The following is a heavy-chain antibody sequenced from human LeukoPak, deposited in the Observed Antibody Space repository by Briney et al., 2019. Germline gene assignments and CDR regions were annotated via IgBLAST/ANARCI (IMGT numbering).Heavy chain of an antibody. Sequence: PGGSLRLSCVASGFTFSSYAISWVRQAPGKGLEWVSAISGSGGSTYYADSVKGRFTISRDNSKNTLYLQMNSLRAEDTAVYYCAKKSGRGYSYGRNYFDYWGQGTLVTVSS. J-gene: IGHJ4*02. V-gene: IGHV3-23*01. CDR3: AKKSGRGYSYGRNYFDY. CDR1: GFTFSSYA. CDR2: ISGSGGST. D-gene: IGHD5-18*01.